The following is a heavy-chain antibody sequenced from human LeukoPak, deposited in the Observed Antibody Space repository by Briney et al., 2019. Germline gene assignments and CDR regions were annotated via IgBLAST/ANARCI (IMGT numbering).Heavy chain of an antibody. CDR2: IAAAGGVK. CDR1: TFTFNNHG. D-gene: IGHD6-19*01. Sequence: PGSSLRLSCVTSTFTFNNHGMPWVRQAPGKGLEWVAVIAAAGGVKDYTYSVKGRFVLTRDDSKNTVYLEMNNVKVEDTAVYYCAREATWGQWYFDHWGQGAPVIVSS. J-gene: IGHJ4*02. V-gene: IGHV3-30*03. CDR3: AREATWGQWYFDH.